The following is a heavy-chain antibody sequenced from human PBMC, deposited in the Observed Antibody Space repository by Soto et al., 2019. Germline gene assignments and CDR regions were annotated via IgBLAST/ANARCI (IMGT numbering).Heavy chain of an antibody. CDR2: IYHSGST. Sequence: QVQLQESGPGLVKPSGTLSLTCAVSSGSISSSNWWSWVRQPPGKGLEWIGEIYHSGSTNYNPSLKSRVTISVDKSENQFSLKLSSVTAADTAVYYCARGGGWDNWFDPWGQGTLVTVSS. D-gene: IGHD6-19*01. J-gene: IGHJ5*02. CDR1: SGSISSSNW. V-gene: IGHV4-4*02. CDR3: ARGGGWDNWFDP.